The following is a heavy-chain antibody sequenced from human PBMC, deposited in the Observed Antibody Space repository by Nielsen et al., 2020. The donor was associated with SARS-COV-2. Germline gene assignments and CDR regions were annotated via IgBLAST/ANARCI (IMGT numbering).Heavy chain of an antibody. J-gene: IGHJ4*02. CDR1: GYTFTSYA. Sequence: ASVKVSCKASGYTFTSYAMHWVRQAPGQRLEWMGWSNAGNGNTKYSQEFQGRVTITRDTSASTAYMELSSLRSEDTAVYYCARGQFLLGDFDYWGQGTLVTVSS. D-gene: IGHD3-9*01. CDR3: ARGQFLLGDFDY. CDR2: SNAGNGNT. V-gene: IGHV1-3*02.